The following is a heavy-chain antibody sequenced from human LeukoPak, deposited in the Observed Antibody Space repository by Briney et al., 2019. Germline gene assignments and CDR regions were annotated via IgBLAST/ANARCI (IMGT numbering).Heavy chain of an antibody. CDR1: GFTFSNYA. CDR2: ITGSGTST. J-gene: IGHJ4*02. V-gene: IGHV3-23*01. D-gene: IGHD3-9*01. CDR3: VIWGDYDVLTGYYVPDY. Sequence: ASLRLSCVASGFTFSNYAMSWVRQAPGKGLEWVSAITGSGTSTYYADSLKGRFTISRDNSKNTVFLQMNSLRHEDTAIYYCVIWGDYDVLTGYYVPDYWGQGTLVTVSS.